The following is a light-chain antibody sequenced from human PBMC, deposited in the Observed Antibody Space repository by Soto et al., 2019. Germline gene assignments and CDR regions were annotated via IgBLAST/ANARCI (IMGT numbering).Light chain of an antibody. CDR3: QQYQTYAT. CDR2: DAS. J-gene: IGKJ5*01. CDR1: QSISSW. Sequence: DIQMTQSPSTLSASVGDRVTITCRASQSISSWLAWYQQKPGKAPKLLIYDASSLESGVPSRFSGSGSGTEFTLNISSLQPDDCATYYCQQYQTYATFGQGTRLGIK. V-gene: IGKV1-5*01.